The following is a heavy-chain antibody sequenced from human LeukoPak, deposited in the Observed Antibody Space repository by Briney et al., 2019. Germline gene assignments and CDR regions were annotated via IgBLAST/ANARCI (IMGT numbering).Heavy chain of an antibody. Sequence: SETLSLTCTVSGGSVSSGSYYWSWIRQPPGKGLEWIGYIYYSGSTNYNPSLKSRVTISVDTSKNQFSLKLSSVTAADTAVYYCARDKGIRELVGGSDYWGQGTLVTVSS. CDR1: GGSVSSGSYY. CDR2: IYYSGST. CDR3: ARDKGIRELVGGSDY. V-gene: IGHV4-61*01. D-gene: IGHD1-26*01. J-gene: IGHJ4*02.